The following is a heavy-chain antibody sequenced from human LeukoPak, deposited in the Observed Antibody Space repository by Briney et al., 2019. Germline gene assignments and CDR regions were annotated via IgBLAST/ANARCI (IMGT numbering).Heavy chain of an antibody. J-gene: IGHJ4*02. V-gene: IGHV1-2*02. CDR2: INPNSGDT. CDR1: GYTFTGYY. CDR3: ARGAIDRGVIRRDLDY. D-gene: IGHD3-10*01. Sequence: GASVKVSCKASGYTFTGYYMHWVRQAPGQGLEWMGWINPNSGDTNYAQKFQGRVTMTRDTSISTAYMELSRLRSDDTAVYYCARGAIDRGVIRRDLDYWGQGTMVTVCS.